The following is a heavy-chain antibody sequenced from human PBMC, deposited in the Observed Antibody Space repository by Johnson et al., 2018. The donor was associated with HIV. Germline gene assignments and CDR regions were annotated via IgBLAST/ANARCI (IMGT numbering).Heavy chain of an antibody. J-gene: IGHJ3*02. CDR3: VSVRVGAFDI. CDR2: ISSSGSLT. V-gene: IGHV3-11*04. CDR1: GFTLSDYY. Sequence: QVQLVESGGGVVQPGGSLRLSCAASGFTLSDYYMSWIRQAPGKGLEWLSYISSSGSLTYYADSVEGRFTISRDSAKNSLYLQMNSLRAEDTAVYYCVSVRVGAFDIWGQGAMVTVSS. D-gene: IGHD3-16*01.